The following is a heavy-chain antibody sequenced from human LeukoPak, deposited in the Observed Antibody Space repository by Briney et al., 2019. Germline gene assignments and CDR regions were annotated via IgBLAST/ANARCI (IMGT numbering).Heavy chain of an antibody. CDR1: GFTFSSYS. CDR2: ISSSSSYI. V-gene: IGHV3-21*01. CDR3: ASVYSGSYYYAFDI. D-gene: IGHD1-26*01. Sequence: GGSLRLSCAASGFTFSSYSMNWVRQAPGKGLEWVSSISSSSSYIYYADSVKGRFTISRDNAKNSLYLQMNSLRAEDTAVYYCASVYSGSYYYAFDIWGQGTMVTVSS. J-gene: IGHJ3*02.